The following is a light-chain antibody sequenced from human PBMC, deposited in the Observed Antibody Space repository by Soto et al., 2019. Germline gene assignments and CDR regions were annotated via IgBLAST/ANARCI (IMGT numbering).Light chain of an antibody. CDR2: GAS. J-gene: IGKJ1*01. Sequence: DIQMTQSPSPLSASVGDRVTITCRASLPITTYLNWFQQKPGKAPKLLIYGASTLQTGVPSRFNGGGSGTDFTLTISSLQPEDFGTYYCQQNYNSRWTFGQGTEIEI. V-gene: IGKV1-39*01. CDR3: QQNYNSRWT. CDR1: LPITTY.